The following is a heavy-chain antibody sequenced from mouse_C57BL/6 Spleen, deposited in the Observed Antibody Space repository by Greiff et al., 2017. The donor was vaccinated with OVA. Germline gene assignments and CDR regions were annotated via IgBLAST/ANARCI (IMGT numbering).Heavy chain of an antibody. Sequence: EVQRVESGGGLVKPGGSLKLSCAASGFTFSSYAMSWVRQTPEKRLEWVATLSDGGSYTYYPDNVKGRFTISRDNAKNNLYLQMSHLKSEDTAMYYCARGITTVVSWYFDVWGTGTTVTVAS. J-gene: IGHJ1*03. D-gene: IGHD1-1*01. CDR1: GFTFSSYA. CDR3: ARGITTVVSWYFDV. V-gene: IGHV5-4*01. CDR2: LSDGGSYT.